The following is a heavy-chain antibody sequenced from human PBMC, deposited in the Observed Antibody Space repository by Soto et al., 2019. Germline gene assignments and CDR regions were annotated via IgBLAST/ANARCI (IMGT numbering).Heavy chain of an antibody. V-gene: IGHV3-48*02. CDR3: ARGGSSSDNGMDV. CDR1: GFTFSSYS. CDR2: ISSGSITI. J-gene: IGHJ6*02. D-gene: IGHD6-6*01. Sequence: GGSLSLSCAASGFTFSSYSMNWVRQAPGKGLEWVSYISSGSITIYYADSVKGRFTISRDNAKNSLYLQMNSLRDEDTAVYYCARGGSSSDNGMDVWGQGTTVTVSS.